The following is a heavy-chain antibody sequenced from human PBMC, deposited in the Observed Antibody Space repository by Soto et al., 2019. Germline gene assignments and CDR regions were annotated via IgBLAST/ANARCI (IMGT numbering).Heavy chain of an antibody. CDR3: ARFPFGANLDYYGMVV. V-gene: IGHV4-4*02. J-gene: IGHJ6*04. D-gene: IGHD7-27*01. Sequence: QVQLRESSPGLVKPSGTLSLTCAVSGGSISSNHWWNWVRQSPGKGLEWIGEIYHSGSTNDNLSLKRRITMSVDKTKTQLSMRLNAVTAADTATYFCARFPFGANLDYYGMVVWGKGTTVTVSS. CDR1: GGSISSNHW. CDR2: IYHSGST.